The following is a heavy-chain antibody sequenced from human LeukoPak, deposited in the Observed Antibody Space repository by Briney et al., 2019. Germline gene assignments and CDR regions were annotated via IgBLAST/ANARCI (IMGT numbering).Heavy chain of an antibody. CDR3: AGFAVGATGVDY. CDR1: GGSINSNNYY. J-gene: IGHJ4*02. CDR2: IRFDGNT. V-gene: IGHV4-39*07. Sequence: ASETLSLTCTVSGGSINSNNYYWGWIRQPPGKGLEYIGSIRFDGNTYYKPSLNSRVTISRDTSRNQFSLKLTSVTAADTAVYYCAGFAVGATGVDYWGQGALVTVSS. D-gene: IGHD1-26*01.